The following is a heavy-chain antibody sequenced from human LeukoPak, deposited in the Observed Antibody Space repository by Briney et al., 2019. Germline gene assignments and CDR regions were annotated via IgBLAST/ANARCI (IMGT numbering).Heavy chain of an antibody. J-gene: IGHJ4*02. CDR3: ARGRLYYDSSGYPRTVFDY. CDR2: IYYSGST. CDR1: GGSISSSSYY. V-gene: IGHV4-39*07. Sequence: SSETLSLTCTVSGGSISSSSYYWGWIRQPPGKGLEWIGSIYYSGSTYYNPSLKSRVTISVDTSKNQFSLKLSSVTAADTAVYYCARGRLYYDSSGYPRTVFDYWGQGTLVTVSS. D-gene: IGHD3-22*01.